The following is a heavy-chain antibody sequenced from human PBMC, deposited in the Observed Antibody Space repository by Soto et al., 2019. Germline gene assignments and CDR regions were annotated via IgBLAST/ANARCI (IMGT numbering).Heavy chain of an antibody. Sequence: PSETLSLTCTVSGGSISSYYWSWIRQPPGKGLEWIGYIYYSGTTYYNPSLKSRVTISVDTSKNQFSLRLSSVTAADTAVYYCARVPYSSSCDIWDQGTMVTVSS. CDR2: IYYSGTT. V-gene: IGHV4-59*12. CDR3: ARVPYSSSCDI. CDR1: GGSISSYY. J-gene: IGHJ3*02. D-gene: IGHD6-13*01.